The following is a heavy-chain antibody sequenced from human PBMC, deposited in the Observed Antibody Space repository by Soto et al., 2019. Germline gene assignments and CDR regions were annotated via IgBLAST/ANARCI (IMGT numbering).Heavy chain of an antibody. D-gene: IGHD3-22*01. V-gene: IGHV4-4*02. CDR2: IYHSGST. Sequence: QVQLQESGPGLVKPSGTLSLTCAVSGGSISSSYWWSWVRQPPGKGLEWIGEIYHSGSTNYNPSLKSRVTISVEKSKNQFSLKLSSVTAADTAVYYCARKRGFYYDTRMDEVFDIWGQGTMVTVSS. J-gene: IGHJ3*02. CDR3: ARKRGFYYDTRMDEVFDI. CDR1: GGSISSSYW.